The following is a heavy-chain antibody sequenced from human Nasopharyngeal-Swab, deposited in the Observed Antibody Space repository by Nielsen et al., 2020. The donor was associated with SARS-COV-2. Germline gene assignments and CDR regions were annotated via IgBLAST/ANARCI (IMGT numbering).Heavy chain of an antibody. CDR3: AKAGIAAAGHAFDI. V-gene: IGHV3-30*18. J-gene: IGHJ3*02. CDR1: GFTFSSYG. Sequence: LKISCAASGFTFSSYGMHWVPQAPGKGLEWVAVISYDGSNKYYADSVKGRFTISRDNSKNTLYLQMNSLRAEDTAVYYCAKAGIAAAGHAFDIWGQGTMVTVSS. D-gene: IGHD6-13*01. CDR2: ISYDGSNK.